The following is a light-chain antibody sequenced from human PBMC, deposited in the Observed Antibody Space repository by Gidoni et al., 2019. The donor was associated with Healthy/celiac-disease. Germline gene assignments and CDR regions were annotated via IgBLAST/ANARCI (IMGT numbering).Light chain of an antibody. Sequence: KMPQSPSSLSASVGDRVTITCRASQGISNYLAWYQQKPGKVPKLLIYAASTYQSGVPSRFSGSGSGTDFTLTISSLQPEDVATYYCQKYNSAPRTFGPGTKVDIK. CDR2: AAS. CDR1: QGISNY. CDR3: QKYNSAPRT. J-gene: IGKJ3*01. V-gene: IGKV1-27*01.